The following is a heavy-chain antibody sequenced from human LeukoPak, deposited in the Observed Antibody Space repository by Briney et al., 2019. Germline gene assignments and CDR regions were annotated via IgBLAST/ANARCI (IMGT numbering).Heavy chain of an antibody. J-gene: IGHJ3*02. CDR2: IYYSGST. D-gene: IGHD4-17*01. CDR1: GGSISSYY. V-gene: IGHV4-59*01. CDR3: ARDLVTVTKGFDI. Sequence: SETLSLTCTVSGGSISSYYWSWIRQPPGKGLEWIGYIYYSGSTNYNPSLKSRVTISVDTSKNQFSLKLTSVTAADTAVYYCARDLVTVTKGFDIWGQGTMVSVSS.